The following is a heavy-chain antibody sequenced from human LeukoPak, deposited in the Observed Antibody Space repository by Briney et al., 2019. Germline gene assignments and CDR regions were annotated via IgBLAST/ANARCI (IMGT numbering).Heavy chain of an antibody. J-gene: IGHJ4*02. Sequence: PGGSLRLSCAASGFTFSSYSMNWVRQAPGKGLEWVSYISDSGSVIWYADSVKGRFTISRDNAKNSLHLQMSNLRAEDTAVYHCARDSSYSFDYWGQGALVTVSS. D-gene: IGHD2-21*01. CDR1: GFTFSSYS. V-gene: IGHV3-48*04. CDR2: ISDSGSVI. CDR3: ARDSSYSFDY.